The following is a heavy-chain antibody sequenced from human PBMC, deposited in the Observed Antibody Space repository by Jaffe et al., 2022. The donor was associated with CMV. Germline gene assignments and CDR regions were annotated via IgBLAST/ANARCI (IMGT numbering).Heavy chain of an antibody. V-gene: IGHV3-23*04. CDR2: ITGSGGTT. J-gene: IGHJ4*02. CDR1: GFTFSSFA. D-gene: IGHD2-8*01. Sequence: EVQLVESGGGLIQPGGSLRLSCAASGFTFSSFAMSWVRQAPGKGLTWVSAITGSGGTTNYADSVKGRFTISRDNSKNTAYLQMNSLRAEDTAVYFCARVYGGLVDSYFDYWGQGALVTVSS. CDR3: ARVYGGLVDSYFDY.